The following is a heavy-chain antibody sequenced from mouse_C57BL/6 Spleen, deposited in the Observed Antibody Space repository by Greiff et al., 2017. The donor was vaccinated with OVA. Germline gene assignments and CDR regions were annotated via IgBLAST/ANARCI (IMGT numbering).Heavy chain of an antibody. CDR1: GYTFTSYW. J-gene: IGHJ4*01. D-gene: IGHD1-1*01. Sequence: QVQLQQPGAELVMPGASVKLSCKASGYTFTSYWMHWVKQRPGQGLEWIGEIDPSDSYTNYNQKFKGKSTLTVDKSSSTAYMQLSSLTSEDSAVYYCARSNYYGSSPRAMDYWGQGTSVTGSS. CDR3: ARSNYYGSSPRAMDY. CDR2: IDPSDSYT. V-gene: IGHV1-69*01.